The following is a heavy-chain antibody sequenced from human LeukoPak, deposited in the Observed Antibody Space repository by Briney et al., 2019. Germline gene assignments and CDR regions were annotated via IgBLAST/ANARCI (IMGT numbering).Heavy chain of an antibody. CDR3: ARFKSSGWYYFDY. V-gene: IGHV4-61*01. D-gene: IGHD6-19*01. Sequence: SETLSLTCLVSGDSVSRTSYYYWSWIRQPPGKGLEWIGNIYSSGSAHYNPSLKSRVTLSVDTSNNLFSLKLSSVTAADSAGYYCARFKSSGWYYFDYWGQGTLVTVSS. CDR2: IYSSGSA. CDR1: GDSVSRTSYYY. J-gene: IGHJ4*02.